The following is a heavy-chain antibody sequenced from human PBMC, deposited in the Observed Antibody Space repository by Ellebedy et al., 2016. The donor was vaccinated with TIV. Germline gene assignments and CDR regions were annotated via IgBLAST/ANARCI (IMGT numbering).Heavy chain of an antibody. CDR3: AGGATEFVGAPFDY. D-gene: IGHD1-26*01. J-gene: IGHJ4*02. CDR1: GYTFTTYG. Sequence: ASVKVSCKASGYTFTTYGISWVRQAPGQGLEWMGWINANSGGTSYAQKFQGRVTMTRDTSISTVYMDLNRLRSDDTAVYFCAGGATEFVGAPFDYWGQGTPVTVSS. V-gene: IGHV1-2*02. CDR2: INANSGGT.